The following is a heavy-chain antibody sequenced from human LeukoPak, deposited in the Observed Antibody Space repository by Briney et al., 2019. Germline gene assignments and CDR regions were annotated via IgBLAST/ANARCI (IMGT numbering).Heavy chain of an antibody. V-gene: IGHV1-69*06. CDR1: GGTFSSYA. D-gene: IGHD4-11*01. CDR2: IIPIFGTA. J-gene: IGHJ4*02. CDR3: ARGTLQYGLGYYFDY. Sequence: ASVKVSCKASGGTFSSYAISWVRQAPGQGLEWMGGIIPIFGTANYAQKFQGRVTITADKSTSTAYMELSSLRSEDTAVYYCARGTLQYGLGYYFDYWGLGTLVTVSS.